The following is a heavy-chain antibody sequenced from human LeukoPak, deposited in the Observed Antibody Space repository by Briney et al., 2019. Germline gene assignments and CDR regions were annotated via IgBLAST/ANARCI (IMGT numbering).Heavy chain of an antibody. CDR1: GFTVSSNY. J-gene: IGHJ4*02. Sequence: GGSLRLSCAASGFTVSSNYMSWVRQAPGKGLEWVSVIYSGGSTYYADSVKGRFTISRDNSKNTLYLQMNSLRAEDTAVYYCAKANDFWSGYYMVYWGQGTLVTVSS. CDR2: IYSGGST. D-gene: IGHD3-3*01. V-gene: IGHV3-66*01. CDR3: AKANDFWSGYYMVY.